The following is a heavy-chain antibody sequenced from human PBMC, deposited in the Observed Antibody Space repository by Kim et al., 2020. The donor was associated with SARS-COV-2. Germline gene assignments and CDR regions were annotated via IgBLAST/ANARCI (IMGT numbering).Heavy chain of an antibody. Sequence: GGSLRLSCAASGFTFSDYYMSWIRQAPGKGLEWVSYISSSSSYTNYADSVKGRFTISRDNAKNSLYLQMNSLRAEDTAVYYCAIDFWSGYYYYYYGMDVWGQGTTVTVSS. CDR3: AIDFWSGYYYYYYGMDV. CDR1: GFTFSDYY. J-gene: IGHJ6*02. CDR2: ISSSSSYT. D-gene: IGHD3-3*01. V-gene: IGHV3-11*06.